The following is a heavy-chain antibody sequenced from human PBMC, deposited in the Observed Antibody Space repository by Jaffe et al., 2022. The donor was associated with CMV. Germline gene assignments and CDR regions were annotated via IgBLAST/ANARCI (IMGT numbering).Heavy chain of an antibody. J-gene: IGHJ5*02. CDR3: AKVGDYYGSGNYGWFDP. CDR1: GFTFSSSV. CDR2: ISERDET. D-gene: IGHD3-10*01. Sequence: EVQLLESGGDLVQPGGSLRLSCVGSGFTFSSSVMSWVRQAPGKGPEWVSLISERDETFYADSVKDRFTIARDNSKNTLYLQMSNLRVEDTALYHCAKVGDYYGSGNYGWFDPWGQGTPVTVFS. V-gene: IGHV3-23*01.